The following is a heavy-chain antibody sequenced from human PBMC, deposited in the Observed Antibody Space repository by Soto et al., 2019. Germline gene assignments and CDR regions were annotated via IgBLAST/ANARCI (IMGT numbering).Heavy chain of an antibody. Sequence: QVQLVQSGAEVKKPGSSVKVSCKASGGTFSSYAISWVRQAPGQGLEWMGGLTPIFGTANYAQKLQGRVTITADESTSTAYMELSSLRSEDTAVYYCARDSSGSYYAGGGGSDYWGQGTLVTVSS. CDR2: LTPIFGTA. CDR1: GGTFSSYA. CDR3: ARDSSGSYYAGGGGSDY. V-gene: IGHV1-69*01. J-gene: IGHJ4*02. D-gene: IGHD1-26*01.